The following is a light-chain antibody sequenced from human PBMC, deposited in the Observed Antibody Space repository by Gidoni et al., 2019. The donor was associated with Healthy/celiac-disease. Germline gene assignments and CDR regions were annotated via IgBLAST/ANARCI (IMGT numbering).Light chain of an antibody. CDR1: QSISSW. V-gene: IGKV1-5*01. J-gene: IGKJ1*01. CDR2: DAS. CDR3: QQYNSYRWT. Sequence: DIQMTQSPSTLSACVGDRVTITCRASQSISSWLAWYQQKPGKAPKLLIYDASSLESGVPSRFSGSGSGTEFTLTISSLQPDDFATYYCQQYNSYRWTFGQGTKVEIK.